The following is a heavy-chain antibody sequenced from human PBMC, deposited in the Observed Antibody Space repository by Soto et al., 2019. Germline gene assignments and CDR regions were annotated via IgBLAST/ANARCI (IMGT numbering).Heavy chain of an antibody. CDR1: GFTFSSYG. D-gene: IGHD3-3*01. J-gene: IGHJ3*02. V-gene: IGHV3-30*18. CDR2: ISYDGSNK. CDR3: AKDVYDFGSVGGQAFDI. Sequence: QVQLVESGGGVVQPGRSMRLSCAASGFTFSSYGMHWVRQSPGKGLEWVAVISYDGSNKYYADSVKGRFTISRDNSKNTLYLPMNRLRAEDTDGYYFAKDVYDFGSVGGQAFDIWGQGTMVTVSS.